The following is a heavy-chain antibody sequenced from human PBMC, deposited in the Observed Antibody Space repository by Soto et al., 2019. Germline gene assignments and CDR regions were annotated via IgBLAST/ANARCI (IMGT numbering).Heavy chain of an antibody. Sequence: NPSETLSLTCTVSGGSISSYYWSWIRQPPGKGLEWIGYIYYSGSTNYNPSLKSRVTISVDTSKNQFSLKLSSVTAADTAVYYCARSFKTYYDFWSGSENWFDPWGQGTLVTVSS. V-gene: IGHV4-59*01. CDR2: IYYSGST. D-gene: IGHD3-3*01. CDR1: GGSISSYY. J-gene: IGHJ5*02. CDR3: ARSFKTYYDFWSGSENWFDP.